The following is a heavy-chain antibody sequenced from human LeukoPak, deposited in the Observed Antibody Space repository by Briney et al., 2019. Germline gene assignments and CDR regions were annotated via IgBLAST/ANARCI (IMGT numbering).Heavy chain of an antibody. V-gene: IGHV3-30*18. CDR1: GFSFSNYD. CDR3: AKESTMSAGSFDI. J-gene: IGHJ3*02. CDR2: ISYDGSNK. Sequence: GRSLRLSCAASGFSFSNYDMRWVRQAPGKGLEWVAVISYDGSNKYYADSVKGRFTISRDNSKNTLFLQMNSLRAEDTAVYYCAKESTMSAGSFDIWGQGTMVTVSS. D-gene: IGHD5/OR15-5a*01.